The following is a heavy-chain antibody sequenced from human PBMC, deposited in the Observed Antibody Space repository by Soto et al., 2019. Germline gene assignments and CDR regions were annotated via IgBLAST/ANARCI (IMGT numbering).Heavy chain of an antibody. CDR3: AKIGTYLRMDV. J-gene: IGHJ6*02. CDR2: ISSGSGTT. D-gene: IGHD3-10*01. CDR1: GFTFSSYS. V-gene: IGHV3-48*01. Sequence: EVQLVESGGGLVQPGGSLRLSCAVSGFTFSSYSMNWVRQAPGKGLEWVSYISSGSGTTYYADSVKGRFSISRDNANNSLYLQCTSLRVDDTAVYYCAKIGTYLRMDVWGQGTTVTVSS.